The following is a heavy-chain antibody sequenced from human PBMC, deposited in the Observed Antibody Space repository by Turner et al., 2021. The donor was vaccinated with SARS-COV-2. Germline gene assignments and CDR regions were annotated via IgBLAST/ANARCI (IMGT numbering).Heavy chain of an antibody. CDR3: ARLRVGATIYYYHGMDA. CDR1: GASLRSSSYY. J-gene: IGHJ6*02. Sequence: QVQLQESGPGLVKSSETLSFTCTVSGASLRSSSYYWGWIRQPPGKGLEWVGNRFYSGNTYYNESLKSRVTISMDTSANRFSLRLSSVTAADTAVYYCARLRVGATIYYYHGMDAWGQGTTVTVSS. V-gene: IGHV4-39*02. D-gene: IGHD1-26*01. CDR2: RFYSGNT.